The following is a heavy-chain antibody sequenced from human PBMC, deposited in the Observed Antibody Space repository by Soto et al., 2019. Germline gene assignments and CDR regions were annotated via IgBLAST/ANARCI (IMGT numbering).Heavy chain of an antibody. D-gene: IGHD4-17*01. CDR2: ISYDGSNK. Sequence: PGGSLRLSCAASGFTFSSYAMHWVRQAPGKGLEWVAVISYDGSNKYYADSVKGRFTISRDNSKNTLYLQMNSLRAEDTAVYYCASPVTTRYYFDYWGQGTLVTVSS. V-gene: IGHV3-30-3*01. CDR3: ASPVTTRYYFDY. J-gene: IGHJ4*02. CDR1: GFTFSSYA.